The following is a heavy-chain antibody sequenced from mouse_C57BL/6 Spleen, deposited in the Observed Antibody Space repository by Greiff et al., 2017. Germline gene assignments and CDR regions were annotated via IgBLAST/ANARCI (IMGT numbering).Heavy chain of an antibody. CDR3: ARGSTTVAGYFDV. V-gene: IGHV1-52*01. J-gene: IGHJ1*03. CDR1: GYTFTSYW. D-gene: IGHD1-1*01. Sequence: QVQLQQPGAELVRPGSSVKLSCKASGYTFTSYWMHWVKQRPIQGLEWIGNIDPSDSETHYNQKFKDKATLTVDKSSSTAYMQLSSLTSEDSAVYYCARGSTTVAGYFDVWGTGNTVTVSS. CDR2: IDPSDSET.